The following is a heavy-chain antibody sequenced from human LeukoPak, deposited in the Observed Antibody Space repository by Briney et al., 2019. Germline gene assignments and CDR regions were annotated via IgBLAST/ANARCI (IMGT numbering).Heavy chain of an antibody. D-gene: IGHD2-21*02. Sequence: GGSLRLSCAASGFTFSSYGMHWVRQAPGKGLEWVAFIRYDGSNKYYADSVKGRFTISRDNSKNTLYPQMNSLRAEDTAVYYCAKDQIVVTAIWGGDYWGQGTLVTVSS. V-gene: IGHV3-30*02. CDR3: AKDQIVVTAIWGGDY. CDR2: IRYDGSNK. CDR1: GFTFSSYG. J-gene: IGHJ4*02.